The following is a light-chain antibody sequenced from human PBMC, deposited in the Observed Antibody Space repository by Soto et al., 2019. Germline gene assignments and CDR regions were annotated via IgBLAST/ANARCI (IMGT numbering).Light chain of an antibody. CDR2: DAS. Sequence: DIQMTQSPSALSASVGDRVTITCQASQSISGWLAWYQQEPGKAPKLLIYDASSLASGVPSRFSGSRSGTEFSLTISSLQPDDCATYYCQHCDTYWETFGQGTKV. V-gene: IGKV1-5*01. CDR3: QHCDTYWET. J-gene: IGKJ1*01. CDR1: QSISGW.